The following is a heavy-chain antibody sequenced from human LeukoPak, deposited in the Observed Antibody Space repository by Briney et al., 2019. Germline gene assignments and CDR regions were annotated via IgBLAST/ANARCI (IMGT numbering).Heavy chain of an antibody. CDR1: GGSVSNDGYY. CDR3: ARGALTPPQRYNYYGMDV. V-gene: IGHV4-31*03. CDR2: IYNSGST. J-gene: IGHJ6*02. D-gene: IGHD4/OR15-4a*01. Sequence: SQTLSLTCIVSGGSVSNDGYYWSWIRQHPGKGLEWIGYIYNSGSTYYNPSLKGRLAISVDTSKNQFALRLSSVTAEDTAVYYCARGALTPPQRYNYYGMDVWGQGTTVTVSS.